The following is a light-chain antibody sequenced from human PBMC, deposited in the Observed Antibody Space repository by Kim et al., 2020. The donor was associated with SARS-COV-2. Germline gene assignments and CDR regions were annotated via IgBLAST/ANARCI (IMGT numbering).Light chain of an antibody. CDR2: KGS. CDR1: QSISNW. V-gene: IGKV1-5*03. Sequence: DIQMTQSPSTLSASVGDRVTITCRASQSISNWLAWYQQKPGKAPKLLIYKGSSLQSGVPSRFSGSESGTEFSLTISSLQPDDFATNYCQHYNTYPLTFGGGTKLEI. CDR3: QHYNTYPLT. J-gene: IGKJ4*01.